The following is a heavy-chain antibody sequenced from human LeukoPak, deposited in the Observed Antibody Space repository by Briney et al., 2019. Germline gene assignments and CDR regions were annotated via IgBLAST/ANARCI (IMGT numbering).Heavy chain of an antibody. CDR3: ARAIVGATCFDY. CDR2: IYTGGST. Sequence: TSETLSLTCTVSGGSISSATYYWSWIRQPAGKGLEWIGRIYTGGSTNYNPSLKSRVTISVDTSKNQFSLKLSSVTAADTAVYYCARAIVGATCFDYWGQGTLVTVSS. CDR1: GGSISSATYY. D-gene: IGHD1-26*01. V-gene: IGHV4-61*02. J-gene: IGHJ4*02.